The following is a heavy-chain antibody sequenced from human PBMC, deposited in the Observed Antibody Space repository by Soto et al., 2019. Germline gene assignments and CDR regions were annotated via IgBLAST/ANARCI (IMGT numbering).Heavy chain of an antibody. CDR1: GGSISSSSYY. D-gene: IGHD3-22*01. CDR3: AGGGSIVVATRRLMDV. CDR2: IYYSGST. V-gene: IGHV4-39*01. J-gene: IGHJ6*04. Sequence: SETLFLTCTVSGGSISSSSYYWGWIRQPPGKGLEWIGSIYYSGSTYYNPSLKSRVTISVDTSKNQFSLKLSSVTAADTAVYYCAGGGSIVVATRRLMDVWGKGTTVTVSA.